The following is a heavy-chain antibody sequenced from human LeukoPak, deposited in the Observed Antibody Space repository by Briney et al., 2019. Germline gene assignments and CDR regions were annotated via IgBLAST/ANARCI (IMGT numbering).Heavy chain of an antibody. CDR2: ISSSSSYV. CDR1: GFTFSSYS. Sequence: GGSLRLSCAASGFTFSSYSMNWVRQAPGKGLEWVSSISSSSSYVYYADSVKGRFTISRDNAKNSLYLQMNSLRAEDTAVYYCAREVPSGSYDYWGQGTLVTVSS. D-gene: IGHD1-26*01. V-gene: IGHV3-21*01. J-gene: IGHJ4*02. CDR3: AREVPSGSYDY.